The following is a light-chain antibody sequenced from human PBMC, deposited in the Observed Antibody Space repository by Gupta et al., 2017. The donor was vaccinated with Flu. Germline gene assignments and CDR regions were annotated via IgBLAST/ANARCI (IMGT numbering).Light chain of an antibody. CDR2: WAS. Sequence: NCKSSQSVLYSSNNKNYLAWYQQKPGQPPKLLIYWASTRESGVPDRFSGSGSGTDFTLTISSLQAEDAAVYYCQQYYSTPRTFGQGTKVEIK. V-gene: IGKV4-1*01. CDR1: QSVLYSSNNKNY. CDR3: QQYYSTPRT. J-gene: IGKJ1*01.